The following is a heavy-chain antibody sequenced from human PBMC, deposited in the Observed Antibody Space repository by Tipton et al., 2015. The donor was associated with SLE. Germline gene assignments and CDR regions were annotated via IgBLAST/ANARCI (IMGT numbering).Heavy chain of an antibody. CDR3: ARGRYDFWSGHHGFDY. CDR2: INHSGST. Sequence: LRLSCTVSGGSISSETSYWSWIRQPAGKGLEWIGEINHSGSTNYNPSLKSRVTISVDTSKNQFSLKLSSVTAADTAVYYCARGRYDFWSGHHGFDYWGQGTLVTVSS. V-gene: IGHV4-61*09. CDR1: GGSISSETSY. D-gene: IGHD3-3*01. J-gene: IGHJ4*02.